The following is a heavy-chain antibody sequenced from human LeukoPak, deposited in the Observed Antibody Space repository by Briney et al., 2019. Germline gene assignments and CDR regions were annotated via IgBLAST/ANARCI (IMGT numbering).Heavy chain of an antibody. CDR1: GFTFSNHG. CDR2: ISGSGGST. CDR3: AKDIIPAYYYDSSGYYYGSQPDY. J-gene: IGHJ4*02. D-gene: IGHD3-22*01. V-gene: IGHV3-23*01. Sequence: GGSLRLSCAASGFTFSNHGMNWVRQAPGKGLEWVSAISGSGGSTYYADSVKGRFTISRDNSKNTLYLQMNSLRAEDTAVYYCAKDIIPAYYYDSSGYYYGSQPDYWGQGTLVTVSS.